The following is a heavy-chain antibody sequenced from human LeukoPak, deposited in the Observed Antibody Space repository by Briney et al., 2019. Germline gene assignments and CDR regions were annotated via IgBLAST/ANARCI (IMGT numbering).Heavy chain of an antibody. D-gene: IGHD3-22*01. CDR3: AAALHYYYDSSGYSI. CDR2: IVVGSGNT. CDR1: GFTFTSSA. J-gene: IGHJ3*02. Sequence: SVKVSCKASGFTFTSSAMQWVRQARGQRLEWIGWIVVGSGNTNYAQKFQERVTITRDMSTSTAYMELSSLRSEDTAVSYCAAALHYYYDSSGYSIWGQGTMVTVSS. V-gene: IGHV1-58*02.